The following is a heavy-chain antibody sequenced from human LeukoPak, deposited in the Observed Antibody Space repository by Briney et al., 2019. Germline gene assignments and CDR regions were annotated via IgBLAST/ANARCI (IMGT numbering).Heavy chain of an antibody. V-gene: IGHV1-69*13. CDR3: ARDGYSSGREEY. J-gene: IGHJ4*02. D-gene: IGHD6-25*01. CDR2: IIPIFGTA. Sequence: SVKVSCKASGGTFGSYTISWVRQAPGQGLEWMGGIIPIFGTANYAQKFQGRVTITADESTSTAYMELSSLRSDDTAVYYCARDGYSSGREEYWGQGTLVTVSS. CDR1: GGTFGSYT.